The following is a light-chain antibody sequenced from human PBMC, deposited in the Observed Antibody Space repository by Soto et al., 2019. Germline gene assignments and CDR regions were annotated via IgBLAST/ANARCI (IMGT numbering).Light chain of an antibody. J-gene: IGLJ3*02. V-gene: IGLV1-40*01. CDR2: GNS. Sequence: QSVLTHPPSVSGAPGQRVTISCTGSSSNIGAGYYVHWYQQLPGTAPKLLIYGNSNRPSGVPDRFSGSKSGTSASLAITGLQAEDEADYYCQSYDSRLSGWVFGGGTKLTVL. CDR3: QSYDSRLSGWV. CDR1: SSNIGAGYY.